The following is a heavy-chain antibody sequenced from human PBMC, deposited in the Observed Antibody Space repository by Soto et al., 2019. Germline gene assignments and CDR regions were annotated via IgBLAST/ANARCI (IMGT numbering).Heavy chain of an antibody. CDR3: AREASYGGNLDY. J-gene: IGHJ4*02. D-gene: IGHD4-17*01. CDR1: GGTFSSYA. Sequence: AASVKVSCKASGGTFSSYAISWVRQAPGQGLEWMGGIIPIFGTANYAQKFQGRVTITADESTSTAYMELSSLRSEDTAVYYCAREASYGGNLDYWGQGTLVTVSS. CDR2: IIPIFGTA. V-gene: IGHV1-69*13.